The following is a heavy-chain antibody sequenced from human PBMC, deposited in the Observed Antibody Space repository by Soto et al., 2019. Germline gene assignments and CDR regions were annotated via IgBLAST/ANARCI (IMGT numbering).Heavy chain of an antibody. CDR2: INAGNGNT. Sequence: QVQLVQSGAEEKKPGASVKVSCKASGYTFTSYAMHWVRQAPGQRLEWMGWINAGNGNTKYSQKFQGRVTITRDTSASPAYMELSSLRSEDTAVYYCARDRHIVVVVAANYNWFDPWGQGTLVTVSS. CDR1: GYTFTSYA. J-gene: IGHJ5*02. V-gene: IGHV1-3*05. CDR3: ARDRHIVVVVAANYNWFDP. D-gene: IGHD2-15*01.